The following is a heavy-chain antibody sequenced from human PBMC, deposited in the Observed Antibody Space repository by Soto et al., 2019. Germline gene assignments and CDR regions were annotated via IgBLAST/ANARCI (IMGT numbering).Heavy chain of an antibody. V-gene: IGHV3-30-3*01. J-gene: IGHJ6*02. CDR1: GFTFISYA. Sequence: QVQLVESGGGVVQPGRSLRLSCAASGFTFISYAMHWVRQAPGKGLEWVAVISFDGSTEYYADSVKGRFTISRDNSKNALYRQMNGLRSEDTAVYYCARSRGGSGGYTHFYYGWGVWGQGTTVTVSS. CDR3: ARSRGGSGGYTHFYYGWGV. D-gene: IGHD3-10*01. CDR2: ISFDGSTE.